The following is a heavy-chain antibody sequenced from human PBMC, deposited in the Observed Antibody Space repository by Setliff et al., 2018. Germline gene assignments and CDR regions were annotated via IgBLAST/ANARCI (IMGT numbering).Heavy chain of an antibody. Sequence: KASETLSLTCTVSGGSISSGDYYWSWIRQPPGKGLEWIGEINHRGSTNYNPSLKSRVTISVDTSKNQFSLKLSSVTAADTAVYYCARDGSGSYQGTDTFDIWGQGTMVTVSS. CDR2: INHRGST. J-gene: IGHJ3*02. D-gene: IGHD1-26*01. CDR1: GGSISSGDYY. CDR3: ARDGSGSYQGTDTFDI. V-gene: IGHV4-61*08.